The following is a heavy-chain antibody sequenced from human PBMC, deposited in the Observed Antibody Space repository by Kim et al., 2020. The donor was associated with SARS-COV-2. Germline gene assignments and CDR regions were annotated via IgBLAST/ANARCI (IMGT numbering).Heavy chain of an antibody. J-gene: IGHJ6*04. D-gene: IGHD3-9*01. CDR3: ARDRGRTYYDILMARVNTGDYYYGMDV. CDR2: TYYRSKWYN. V-gene: IGHV6-1*01. Sequence: SQTLSLTCAISGDSVSSNSAAWNWIRQSPSTGLEWLGRTYYRSKWYNDYAVSVKSRITINPDTSKNQFSLQLNSVTPEDTAVYYCARDRGRTYYDILMARVNTGDYYYGMDVWGEGATVTVSS. CDR1: GDSVSSNSAA.